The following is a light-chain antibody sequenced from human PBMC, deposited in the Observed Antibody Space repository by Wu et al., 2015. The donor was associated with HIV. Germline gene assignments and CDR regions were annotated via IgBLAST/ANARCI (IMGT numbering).Light chain of an antibody. CDR1: QRIGTS. CDR2: DAS. CDR3: QQTYTILWT. Sequence: DIQMTQSPSSLSASIGDRVTITCRASQRIGTSLNWFQQKEGKAPKLLIYDASSLQGGVPSRFSGSGSGTDFTLTISSLQPEDFASYFCQQTYTILWTFGQGTRVEI. V-gene: IGKV1-39*01. J-gene: IGKJ1*01.